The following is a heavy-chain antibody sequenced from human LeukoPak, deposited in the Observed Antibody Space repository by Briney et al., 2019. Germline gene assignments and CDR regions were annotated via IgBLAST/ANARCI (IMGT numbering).Heavy chain of an antibody. J-gene: IGHJ4*02. V-gene: IGHV3-7*01. Sequence: GGSLRLSCAVSGFTFSSYWMSWVRQAPGKGLEWVANIKQDGSEKYYVDSVKGRFTISRDNAKNSLYLQMNSLRAEDTAVYYCARDSRITIFGVVIFNYFDYWGQGTLVTVSS. CDR2: IKQDGSEK. D-gene: IGHD3-3*01. CDR3: ARDSRITIFGVVIFNYFDY. CDR1: GFTFSSYW.